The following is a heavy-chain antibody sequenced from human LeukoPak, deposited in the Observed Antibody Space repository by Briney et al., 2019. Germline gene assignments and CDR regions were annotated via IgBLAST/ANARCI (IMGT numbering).Heavy chain of an antibody. Sequence: ETLSLTCAVYGGSFSGYYWSWIRQPPRKGLEWIGEINHSGSTNYNPPLKSRVTISVDTSKNQFSLKLSSVTAADTGVYYCARTNYDYVWGSYRQTHFDYWGQGTLVTVSS. CDR1: GGSFSGYY. J-gene: IGHJ4*02. V-gene: IGHV4-34*01. CDR3: ARTNYDYVWGSYRQTHFDY. CDR2: INHSGST. D-gene: IGHD3-16*02.